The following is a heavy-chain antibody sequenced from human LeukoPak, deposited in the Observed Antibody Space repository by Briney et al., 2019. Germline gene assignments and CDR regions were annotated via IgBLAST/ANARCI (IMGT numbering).Heavy chain of an antibody. CDR2: ISYDGSDK. CDR3: ASWGVPV. J-gene: IGHJ4*02. CDR1: GFTFSSYA. D-gene: IGHD7-27*01. Sequence: GRSLRLSCAASGFTFSSYAMHWVRQAPGKGLEWVAVISYDGSDKCYADSVKGQFIISRDNSKNTLNLQMNSLRAEDTAVYYCASWGVPVWGQGTLVTVSS. V-gene: IGHV3-30-3*01.